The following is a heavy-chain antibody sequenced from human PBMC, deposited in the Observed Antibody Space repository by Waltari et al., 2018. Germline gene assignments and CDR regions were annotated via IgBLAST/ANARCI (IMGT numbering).Heavy chain of an antibody. Sequence: QVQLVQSGAEVKKPGSSVKVSCKASGGPFSSSAISWVRQAPGQGLEWIGGISPIWGTANYAQKYHGRVTITADESTRTAYMELSSLRAEDTAVYYGARERISSAPFDYWGQGTLVTVSS. CDR1: GGPFSSSA. CDR3: ARERISSAPFDY. CDR2: ISPIWGTA. V-gene: IGHV1-69*13. J-gene: IGHJ4*02. D-gene: IGHD6-25*01.